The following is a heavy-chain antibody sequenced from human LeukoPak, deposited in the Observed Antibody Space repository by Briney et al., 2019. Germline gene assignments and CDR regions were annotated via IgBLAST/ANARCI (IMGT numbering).Heavy chain of an antibody. CDR3: AKDIVVAGYYGMDV. CDR2: IRTNGGST. Sequence: GGSLRLSCAASGFSFSNYAMSWVRQAPGEGLEWVSSIRTNGGSTYYADSVKGRLTISRDNSRNRLYLQMNSLRGEDTAVYYCAKDIVVAGYYGMDVWGQGTTVTVSS. J-gene: IGHJ6*02. CDR1: GFSFSNYA. V-gene: IGHV3-23*01. D-gene: IGHD2-21*01.